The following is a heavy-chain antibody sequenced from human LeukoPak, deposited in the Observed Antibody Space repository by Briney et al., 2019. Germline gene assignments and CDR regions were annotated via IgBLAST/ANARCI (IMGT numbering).Heavy chain of an antibody. D-gene: IGHD3-22*01. CDR3: ARQLDYYDKRDY. J-gene: IGHJ4*02. CDR2: IDPSDSYS. Sequence: GGSLKISWKCSGYSFPNYGLSWVRQMPGKGVEWMGRIDPSDSYSNYGPSFQGHVTISADRSISTAYLQWRSLKSSDTAMYYCARQLDYYDKRDYWGQGTLVTVAS. V-gene: IGHV5-10-1*01. CDR1: GYSFPNYG.